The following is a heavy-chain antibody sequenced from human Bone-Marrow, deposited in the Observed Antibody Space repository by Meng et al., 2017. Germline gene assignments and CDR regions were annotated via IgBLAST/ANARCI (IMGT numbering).Heavy chain of an antibody. V-gene: IGHV3-23*01. D-gene: IGHD1-1*01. Sequence: GESLKISCAASGFTFSSYAMSWVRQAPGKGLEWVSAISGSGGSTYYADSVKGRFTISRDNSKNTVYLQMNSLRAEDTAVYYCANGRSADYWGQGTLVTVSS. J-gene: IGHJ4*02. CDR3: ANGRSADY. CDR2: ISGSGGST. CDR1: GFTFSSYA.